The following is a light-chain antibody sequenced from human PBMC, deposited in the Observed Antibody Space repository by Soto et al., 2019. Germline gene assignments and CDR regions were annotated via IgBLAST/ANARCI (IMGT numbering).Light chain of an antibody. Sequence: EIVLTQSPGTLSSSPGERATLSCRASQSVSSSYLAWYQQKPGQAPRLLIYGASSRATGIPDRFSGSGSGTDFTLTISRLEPEDFAVYYCQQYGSSPLFTVGPGTKVDIK. CDR2: GAS. CDR3: QQYGSSPLFT. CDR1: QSVSSSY. V-gene: IGKV3-20*01. J-gene: IGKJ3*01.